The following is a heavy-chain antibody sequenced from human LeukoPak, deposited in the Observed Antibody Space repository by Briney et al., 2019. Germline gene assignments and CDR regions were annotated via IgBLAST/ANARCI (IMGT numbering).Heavy chain of an antibody. V-gene: IGHV4-39*01. CDR3: ARSCGVKQKWVNYYGSGSYRFDY. J-gene: IGHJ4*02. D-gene: IGHD3-10*01. CDR1: GGSISSSSYY. Sequence: SETLSLTCTVSGGSISSSSYYWGWIRQPPGKGLAWIGSIYYSGSTYYNPSLKSRVTISVDTSKNQFSLKLSSVTAADTAVYYCARSCGVKQKWVNYYGSGSYRFDYWGQGTLVTVSS. CDR2: IYYSGST.